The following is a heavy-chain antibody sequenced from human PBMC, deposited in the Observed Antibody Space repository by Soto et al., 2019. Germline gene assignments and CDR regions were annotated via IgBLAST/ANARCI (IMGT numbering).Heavy chain of an antibody. CDR3: ARYYGGNSGGSDAFDI. Sequence: EVQLLESGGGLVQPGGSLRLSCAASGFTFSSYAMSWVRQAPGKGLEWVSAISGSGGSSYYADSVKGRFTISRDNSKNTLYLQMNSLRAEDTAVYYCARYYGGNSGGSDAFDIWGQGTMVTVSS. CDR2: ISGSGGSS. D-gene: IGHD4-17*01. CDR1: GFTFSSYA. V-gene: IGHV3-23*01. J-gene: IGHJ3*02.